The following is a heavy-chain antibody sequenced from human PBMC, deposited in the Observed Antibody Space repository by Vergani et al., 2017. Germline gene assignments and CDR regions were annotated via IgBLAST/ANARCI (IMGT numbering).Heavy chain of an antibody. J-gene: IGHJ4*02. D-gene: IGHD4-17*01. CDR3: ARVWGDYGDLHFDY. Sequence: QLQLQESGPGLVKPSETLSLTCTVSGGSISSGGYYWSWIRQHPGKGLEWIGYSYYSGSTYYNPSLKSRVTISVDTSKNQFSLKLSSVTAADTAVYYCARVWGDYGDLHFDYWGQGTLVTVSS. CDR1: GGSISSGGYY. CDR2: SYYSGST. V-gene: IGHV4-31*03.